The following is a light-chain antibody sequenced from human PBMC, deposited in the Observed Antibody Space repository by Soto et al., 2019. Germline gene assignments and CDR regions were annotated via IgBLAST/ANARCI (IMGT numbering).Light chain of an antibody. CDR2: DNN. V-gene: IGLV1-51*01. Sequence: QSVLTQPPSVSGAPGQRVTISCTGSSSNIGAGYDVHWYQQLPGTAPELLIYDNNKRPSGIPDRFSGSKSGTSATLVITGLQTGEEADYYCGTRDSSRSGYVLGTGTKVTV. J-gene: IGLJ1*01. CDR1: SSNIGAGYD. CDR3: GTRDSSRSGYV.